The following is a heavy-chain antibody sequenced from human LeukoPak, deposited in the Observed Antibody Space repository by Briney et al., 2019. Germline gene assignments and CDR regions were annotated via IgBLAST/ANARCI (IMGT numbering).Heavy chain of an antibody. CDR1: GFTFSSYS. V-gene: IGHV3-21*01. CDR2: ISSSSSYI. J-gene: IGHJ4*02. D-gene: IGHD6-13*01. CDR3: GVPLPEGIAAAGTDD. Sequence: PGGSLRLSCAASGFTFSSYSMNWVRQAPGKGLEWVSSISSSSSYIYYADSVKGRFTISRDNAKNSLYLQMNSLRAEDTAVYYCGVPLPEGIAAAGTDDRGQGTLVTVSS.